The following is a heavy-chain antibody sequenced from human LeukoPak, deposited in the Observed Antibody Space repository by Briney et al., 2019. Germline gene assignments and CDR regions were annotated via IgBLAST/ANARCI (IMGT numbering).Heavy chain of an antibody. CDR3: ASRGDWAFDI. V-gene: IGHV1-69*06. D-gene: IGHD2-21*02. CDR1: GGTFSSYA. Sequence: SVKVSCKASGGTFSSYAISWVRPAPGQGLAWMGRIIPIFGTANYAQKFQGRVTITADKSTSTAYVELSSLRSEDTAVYYCASRGDWAFDIWGQGTMVTVSS. CDR2: IIPIFGTA. J-gene: IGHJ3*02.